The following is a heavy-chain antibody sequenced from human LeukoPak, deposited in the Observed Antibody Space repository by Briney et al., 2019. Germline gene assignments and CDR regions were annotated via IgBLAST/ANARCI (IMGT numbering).Heavy chain of an antibody. J-gene: IGHJ4*02. V-gene: IGHV3-53*01. CDR3: ATHLQAGPFDY. D-gene: IGHD6-19*01. Sequence: PGGSLRLSCTVSGFTVSSNSMSWVRQAPGKGLEWVSFIYSDNTHYSDSVKGRFTISRDNSKNTLYLQMNSLRAEDTAVYYCATHLQAGPFDYWGQGTLVTVSS. CDR1: GFTVSSNS. CDR2: IYSDNT.